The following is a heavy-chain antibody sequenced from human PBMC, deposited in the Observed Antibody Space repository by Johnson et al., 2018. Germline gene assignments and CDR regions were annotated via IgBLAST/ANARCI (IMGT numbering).Heavy chain of an antibody. CDR2: MNPNSGNT. Sequence: QVQLQESGAEVKKPGASVKVSCKASGYTFTSYDINWVRQATGQGVEWMGWMNPNSGNTGYAQKFQGRVTMTRNTSISTAYMELSSLRSEDTAVYYCARDREISHDAFDIWGQGTMVTVSS. CDR1: GYTFTSYD. V-gene: IGHV1-8*01. D-gene: IGHD2/OR15-2a*01. J-gene: IGHJ3*02. CDR3: ARDREISHDAFDI.